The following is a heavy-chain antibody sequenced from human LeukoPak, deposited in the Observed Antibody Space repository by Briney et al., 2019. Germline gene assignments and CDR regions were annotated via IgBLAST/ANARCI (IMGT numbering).Heavy chain of an antibody. CDR1: DRAISPYY. Sequence: SETLSLTCSVSDRAISPYYWNWIRQVPGKGLEWIGFIYYGGITNYNPSLKSRVTLSIDTSKSQFSLKLTSVTAADTAVYYCASGTIFGVISSCPFQSWGQGTQVTVSP. CDR2: IYYGGIT. D-gene: IGHD3-3*01. V-gene: IGHV4-59*01. J-gene: IGHJ5*02. CDR3: ASGTIFGVISSCPFQS.